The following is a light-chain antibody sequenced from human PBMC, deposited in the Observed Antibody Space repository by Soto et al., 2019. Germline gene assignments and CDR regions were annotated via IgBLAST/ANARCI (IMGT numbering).Light chain of an antibody. Sequence: QSLLTQPPSASGNPGQRVTISCSVDSSNIGNNPVNWYQQLPETAPKLLIYTTNQRPSGVHGRFSVCKSATSASTAISLLQSAEEADYYCEAWDDRLTGYVFGTGKKVTV. J-gene: IGLJ1*01. CDR3: EAWDDRLTGYV. CDR2: TTN. V-gene: IGLV1-44*01. CDR1: SSNIGNNP.